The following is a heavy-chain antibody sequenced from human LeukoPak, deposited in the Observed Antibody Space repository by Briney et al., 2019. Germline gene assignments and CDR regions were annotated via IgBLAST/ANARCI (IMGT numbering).Heavy chain of an antibody. D-gene: IGHD1-14*01. Sequence: GGSLRLSCAASGFTVSSNYMSWVRQAPGKGLEWVSVIYSGGSTYYADSVKGRFTISRDNSKNTLYLQMNSLRAEDTAVYYCAREVNRLGYCYGMDVWGQGTTVTVSS. CDR3: AREVNRLGYCYGMDV. V-gene: IGHV3-53*01. J-gene: IGHJ6*02. CDR1: GFTVSSNY. CDR2: IYSGGST.